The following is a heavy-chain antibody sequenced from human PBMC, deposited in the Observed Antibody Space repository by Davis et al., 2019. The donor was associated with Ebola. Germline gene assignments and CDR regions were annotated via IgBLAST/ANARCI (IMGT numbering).Heavy chain of an antibody. CDR1: RGTFSTYD. Sequence: AASVTDSCKASRGTFSTYDIHWVRQAPGQGLEWMGRIIPMVGTATYAQKLHGRVTITADKSTRTAYMEMSGLRSEDTAVYYCARDLGRYDDHWGQGTLVTVSS. V-gene: IGHV1-69*04. D-gene: IGHD1-26*01. CDR2: IIPMVGTA. J-gene: IGHJ4*02. CDR3: ARDLGRYDDH.